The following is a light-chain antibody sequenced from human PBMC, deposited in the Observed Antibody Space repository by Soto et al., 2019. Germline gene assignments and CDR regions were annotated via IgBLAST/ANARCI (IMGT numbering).Light chain of an antibody. CDR1: GGDVGGYNY. CDR3: SSYAGFNNYV. Sequence: QSALTQPPSASGSPGQSVTISCTGTGGDVGGYNYVSWYQQHPGKVPRLIIYDVNKRPSGVPDRFSGSKSDSTASLTVSGLQAEDEADYYCSSYAGFNNYVFGTGTKVTVL. V-gene: IGLV2-8*01. J-gene: IGLJ1*01. CDR2: DVN.